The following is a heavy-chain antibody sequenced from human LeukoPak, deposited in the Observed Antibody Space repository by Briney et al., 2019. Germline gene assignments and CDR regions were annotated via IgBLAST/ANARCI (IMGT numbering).Heavy chain of an antibody. CDR2: IYYSGST. V-gene: IGHV4-39*01. CDR1: GGSISSSSYY. D-gene: IGHD3-9*01. Sequence: SETLSFTCTVSGGSISSSSYYWGWIRPPPGKGLEGIGSIYYSGSTYYNPSLKSRVTISVDTSKNQFSLKLSSVTAADTAVYYCARRRRYDILTGYSSFDYWGQGTLVSVSS. J-gene: IGHJ4*02. CDR3: ARRRRYDILTGYSSFDY.